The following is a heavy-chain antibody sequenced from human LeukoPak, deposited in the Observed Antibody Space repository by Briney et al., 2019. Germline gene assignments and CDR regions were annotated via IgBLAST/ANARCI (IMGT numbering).Heavy chain of an antibody. CDR1: GFTFSSYA. V-gene: IGHV3-23*01. J-gene: IGHJ4*02. CDR2: IRATAGTT. D-gene: IGHD5-12*01. CDR3: AKGGYTSHYDY. Sequence: GGSLRLSCAASGFTFSSYAMTWVRQAPGKGLQWVSTIRATAGTTYYADSVQGRFTISRDNSKNMVFLQMNSLRAEDTAVYYCAKGGYTSHYDYWGQGTLVTVSS.